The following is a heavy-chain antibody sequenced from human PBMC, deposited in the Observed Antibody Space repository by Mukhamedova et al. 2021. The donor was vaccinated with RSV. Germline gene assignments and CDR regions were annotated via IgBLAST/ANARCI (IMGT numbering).Heavy chain of an antibody. CDR3: AKETARGLTPGHLFNWFDP. V-gene: IGHV3-30*18. CDR2: ISYDGSNK. J-gene: IGHJ5*02. Sequence: QSPGKGLEWVAAISYDGSNKFYGDSVKGRFTISRDDSKTILYLQMDSLRAEDTAVYYCAKETARGLTPGHLFNWFDPWGQGTLVTVSS.